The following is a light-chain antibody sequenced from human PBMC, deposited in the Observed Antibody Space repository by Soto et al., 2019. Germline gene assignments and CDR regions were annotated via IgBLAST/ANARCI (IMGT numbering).Light chain of an antibody. J-gene: IGKJ1*01. V-gene: IGKV1-5*03. CDR1: QSIDSW. CDR3: QQYSSYSAGT. CDR2: EAS. Sequence: DIQMTQSPSTLSASVGDRVTITCRASQSIDSWLAWYQQKPGKTPNLLIYEASSLESGVPSRFSGSGSGTEFTLTNSSLQPDDFATYYCQQYSSYSAGTFGQGTKVEIK.